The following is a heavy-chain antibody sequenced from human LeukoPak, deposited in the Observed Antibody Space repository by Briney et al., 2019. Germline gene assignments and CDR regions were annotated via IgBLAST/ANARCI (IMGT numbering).Heavy chain of an antibody. CDR3: ARGISSGWLDAFDI. V-gene: IGHV3-48*03. CDR1: GFAFRTYA. D-gene: IGHD6-19*01. Sequence: PGGSPTLSCAASGFAFRTYAMTWVRQAPGKGVEWLSYISGSGSTFYYADSVRGRFTISRDNAKNSLYLQMNSLRADDTAVYYCARGISSGWLDAFDIWGQGTMVTVSS. CDR2: ISGSGSTF. J-gene: IGHJ3*02.